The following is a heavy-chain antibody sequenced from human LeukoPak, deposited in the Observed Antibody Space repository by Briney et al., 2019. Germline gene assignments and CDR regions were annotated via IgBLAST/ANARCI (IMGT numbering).Heavy chain of an antibody. D-gene: IGHD3-10*01. J-gene: IGHJ4*02. Sequence: GGSLRLSCAASGFTFSNAWMSWVRQAPGKGLEWVGRIKSKTDGGTTDYAAPVKGIFTISRDDSKNTLYLQMNSLKTEDTAVYYCTTVPHYGSGRGRSYWGQGTLVTVSS. CDR1: GFTFSNAW. V-gene: IGHV3-15*01. CDR3: TTVPHYGSGRGRSY. CDR2: IKSKTDGGTT.